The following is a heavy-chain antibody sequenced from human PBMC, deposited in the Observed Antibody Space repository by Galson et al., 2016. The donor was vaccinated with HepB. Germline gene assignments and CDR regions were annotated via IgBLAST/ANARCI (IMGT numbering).Heavy chain of an antibody. Sequence: SLRLSCAASGFTFSNAWMTWVRQAPGKGLEWVGHIKSKTDGGTTDYAAPVKGRFTISRDDSKNTQYLQMNSLKTEDTAVYYCQGIALDIVLMSGDFDYWGQGTLATVSS. J-gene: IGHJ4*02. CDR1: GFTFSNAW. D-gene: IGHD2-8*01. V-gene: IGHV3-15*01. CDR3: QGIALDIVLMSGDFDY. CDR2: IKSKTDGGTT.